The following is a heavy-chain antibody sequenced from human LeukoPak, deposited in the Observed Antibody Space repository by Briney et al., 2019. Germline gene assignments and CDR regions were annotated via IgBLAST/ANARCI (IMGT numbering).Heavy chain of an antibody. Sequence: SETLSLTCTVSGGSISSYYWSWIRQPAGKGLEWIGRIYTSGSTNYNPSLKSRVTMSVDTSKNQFSLKLSSVTAADTAVYYCARDLSQDRSAKEQGFDYWGQGTLVTVSS. V-gene: IGHV4-4*07. D-gene: IGHD3-22*01. CDR2: IYTSGST. J-gene: IGHJ4*02. CDR3: ARDLSQDRSAKEQGFDY. CDR1: GGSISSYY.